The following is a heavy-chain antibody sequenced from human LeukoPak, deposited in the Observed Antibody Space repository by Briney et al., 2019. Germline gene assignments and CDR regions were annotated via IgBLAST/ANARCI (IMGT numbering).Heavy chain of an antibody. CDR1: GFSFSRSS. CDR2: ITASSTYI. D-gene: IGHD3-22*01. J-gene: IGHJ4*02. Sequence: PGGSLRLSCAAAGFSFSRSSMGWVRHAPGKGLEWVSSITASSTYIYYADSVKGRFTISRDNVEKSVSLQMNSLRAEDTAVYYCAREYYYDEHDRNYCGQGTLVAVSS. CDR3: AREYYYDEHDRNY. V-gene: IGHV3-21*01.